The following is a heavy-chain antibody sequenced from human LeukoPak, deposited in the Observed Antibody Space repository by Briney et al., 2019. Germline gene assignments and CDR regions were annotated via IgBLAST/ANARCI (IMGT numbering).Heavy chain of an antibody. CDR1: GFTFSSHW. D-gene: IGHD3-3*01. Sequence: PGGSLRLSCAASGFTFSSHWMSWVRQAPGKGLEWVASMKHDGSEKYYVDSVKGRFTISRDNAKNSLYLQMNSLRAEDTAVYYCASRAIYFDYWGQGTLVTVSS. J-gene: IGHJ4*02. V-gene: IGHV3-7*01. CDR3: ASRAIYFDY. CDR2: MKHDGSEK.